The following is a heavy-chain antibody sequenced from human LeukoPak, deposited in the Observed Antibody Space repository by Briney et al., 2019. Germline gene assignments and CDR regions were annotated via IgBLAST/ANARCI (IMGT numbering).Heavy chain of an antibody. V-gene: IGHV3-30-3*01. CDR1: GFTFSSFV. D-gene: IGHD3-3*01. Sequence: GRSLRLSCAASGFTFSSFVMHWVRQAPGKGLEWVAFISHVGSNKYYADSVQGRFSISRDNSKNTLYLQMNSLRAEDTAVYYCARDFLRRGYDFWSGYYDYWGQGTLVTVSS. J-gene: IGHJ4*02. CDR2: ISHVGSNK. CDR3: ARDFLRRGYDFWSGYYDY.